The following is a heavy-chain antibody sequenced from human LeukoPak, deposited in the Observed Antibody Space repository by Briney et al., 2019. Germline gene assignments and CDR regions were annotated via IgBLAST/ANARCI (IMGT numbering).Heavy chain of an antibody. CDR1: GFTFSSYW. D-gene: IGHD3-22*01. Sequence: GGSLRLSCAASGFTFSSYWMSWVRQAPGKGLEWVANIKQDGSGKYYVDSVKGRFTISRDNAKNSLYLQMNSLRAEDTAVYYCASDSSGYYWDAFDIWGQGTMVTVSS. V-gene: IGHV3-7*01. CDR3: ASDSSGYYWDAFDI. CDR2: IKQDGSGK. J-gene: IGHJ3*02.